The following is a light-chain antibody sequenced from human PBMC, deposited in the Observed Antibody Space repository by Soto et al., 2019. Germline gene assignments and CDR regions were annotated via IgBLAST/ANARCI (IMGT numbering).Light chain of an antibody. CDR3: QQYNNWPPIT. J-gene: IGKJ5*01. CDR2: DAT. Sequence: PGERATLSCRASQSVRSNLDWYQQKPGQAPRLLIYDATTRATGIPARFSGSGSGTEFTLTISSLQSEDFAVYYCQQYNNWPPITFGQGTRLEIK. V-gene: IGKV3-15*01. CDR1: QSVRSN.